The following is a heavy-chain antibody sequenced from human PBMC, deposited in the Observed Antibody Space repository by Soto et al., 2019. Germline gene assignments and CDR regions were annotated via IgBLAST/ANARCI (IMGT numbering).Heavy chain of an antibody. D-gene: IGHD6-19*01. V-gene: IGHV3-30-3*01. CDR2: ISYDGSNK. CDR1: GFTFSSYA. CDR3: ARETYSSGWTPTFDY. J-gene: IGHJ4*02. Sequence: PGGSLRLSCAASGFTFSSYAMHWVRQAPGKGLEWVAVISYDGSNKYYAESVKGRFTISRDNSKNTLYLQMNSLRAEDTAVYYCARETYSSGWTPTFDYWGQGTLVTVSS.